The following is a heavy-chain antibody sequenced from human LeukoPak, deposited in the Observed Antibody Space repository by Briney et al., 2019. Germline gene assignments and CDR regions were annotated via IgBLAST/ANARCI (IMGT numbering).Heavy chain of an antibody. CDR2: IYYSGST. CDR3: ARDHGSGWTWAYDY. Sequence: SETLSLTCTVSGGSITESYWTWIRQPPGKGLEWIGSIYYSGSTYYNPSLKSRVTISVDTSKNQFSLKLSSVTAADTAVYYCARDHGSGWTWAYDYWGQGTLVTVSS. CDR1: GGSITESY. J-gene: IGHJ4*02. V-gene: IGHV4-39*07. D-gene: IGHD6-19*01.